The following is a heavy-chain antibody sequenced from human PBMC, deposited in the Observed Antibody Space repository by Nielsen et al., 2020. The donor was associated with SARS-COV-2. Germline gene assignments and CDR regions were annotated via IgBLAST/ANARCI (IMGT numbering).Heavy chain of an antibody. CDR3: ASGGTRAFDI. V-gene: IGHV1-69*05. D-gene: IGHD3-16*01. CDR2: IIPIFGTA. CDR1: GGTFSSYA. J-gene: IGHJ3*02. Sequence: SVKVSCKASGGTFSSYAISWVRQAPGQGLEWMGGIIPIFGTANYAQKFQGRVTMTRDTSTSTVYMELSSLRSEDTAVYYCASGGTRAFDIWGQGTMVTVSS.